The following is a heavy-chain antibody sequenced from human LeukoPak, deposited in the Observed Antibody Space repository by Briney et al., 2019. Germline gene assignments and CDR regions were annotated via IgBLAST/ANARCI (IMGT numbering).Heavy chain of an antibody. CDR3: APVSISAVAGTRGGY. D-gene: IGHD6-19*01. CDR2: IRYDGSNK. V-gene: IGHV3-30*02. J-gene: IGHJ4*02. CDR1: GFTFSSYG. Sequence: PGGSLRLSCAASGFTFSSYGMHWVRQAPGKGLEWVAFIRYDGSNKYYADSVKGRFTISRDNSKNTLYLQMNSLRAEDTAVYYCAPVSISAVAGTRGGYWGQGTLVTVSS.